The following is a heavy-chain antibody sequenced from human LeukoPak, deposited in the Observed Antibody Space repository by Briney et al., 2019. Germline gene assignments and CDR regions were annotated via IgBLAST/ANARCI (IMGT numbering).Heavy chain of an antibody. V-gene: IGHV3-23*01. CDR2: ISGGGGTTYYA. Sequence: PGGSLRLSCAASGFTFSGYAMSWVRQSPGKGLEWVSAISGGGGTTYYAYYADSVKGRFTISRDNSKNTLYLLMNSLRAEDTAVYYCAREDYDSSGYYCAFDIWGQGTMVTVSS. CDR1: GFTFSGYA. CDR3: AREDYDSSGYYCAFDI. J-gene: IGHJ3*02. D-gene: IGHD3-22*01.